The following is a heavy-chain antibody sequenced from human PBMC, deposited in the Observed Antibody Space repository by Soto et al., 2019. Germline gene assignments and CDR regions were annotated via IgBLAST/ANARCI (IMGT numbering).Heavy chain of an antibody. V-gene: IGHV1-46*01. CDR1: GYTFTSYY. CDR2: INPTGDTT. J-gene: IGHJ4*02. D-gene: IGHD1-1*01. CDR3: ARSTGTYFDY. Sequence: QVHLVQSGAEVKKPGASVKVSCKASGYTFTSYYAHWVRQAPGQGLEWMGTINPTGDTTSYAQKFQGRVTMTRDTSTSTVYMELSSLRSEDTALYYCARSTGTYFDYWGQGTLVTASS.